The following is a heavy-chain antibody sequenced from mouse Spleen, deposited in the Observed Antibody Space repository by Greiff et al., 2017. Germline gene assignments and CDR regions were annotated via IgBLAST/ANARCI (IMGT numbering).Heavy chain of an antibody. D-gene: IGHD2-1*01. Sequence: QVQLKQSGAELVRPGTSVKMSCKASGYTFTNYWIGWAKQRPGHGLEWIGDIYPGGGYTNYNEKFKGKATLTADKSSSTAYMQFSSLTSEDSAIYYCARCKESDGNYDYYAMDYWGQGTSVTVSS. J-gene: IGHJ4*01. V-gene: IGHV1-63*01. CDR1: GYTFTNYW. CDR3: ARCKESDGNYDYYAMDY. CDR2: IYPGGGYT.